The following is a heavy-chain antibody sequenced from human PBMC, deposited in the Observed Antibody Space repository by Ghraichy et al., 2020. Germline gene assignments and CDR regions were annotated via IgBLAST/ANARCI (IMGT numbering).Heavy chain of an antibody. D-gene: IGHD2-2*01. CDR1: GFTFSTYE. CDR3: ARASTTSCYGCGD. V-gene: IGHV3-48*03. J-gene: IGHJ4*02. Sequence: GESLNISCAASGFTFSTYEMNWVRQAPGKGLEWVSYISSSGSTIYYADSVKGRFTISRDNAKNSLYLQMNSLRAEDTAVYYCARASTTSCYGCGDWGQGTLVTVSS. CDR2: ISSSGSTI.